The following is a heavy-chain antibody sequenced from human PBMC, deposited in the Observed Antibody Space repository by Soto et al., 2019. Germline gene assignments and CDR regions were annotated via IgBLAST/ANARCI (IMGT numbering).Heavy chain of an antibody. J-gene: IGHJ4*02. Sequence: PGGSLRLSCAASGFTFSSYDMRWVRQATGKGLEWVSAIGTAGDTYYPGSVKGRFTISRENAKNSLYLQMNSLRAGDTAVYYCARGRKNLLSLRGPFDYWGQGTLVTVSS. D-gene: IGHD3-16*02. CDR3: ARGRKNLLSLRGPFDY. CDR2: IGTAGDT. CDR1: GFTFSSYD. V-gene: IGHV3-13*01.